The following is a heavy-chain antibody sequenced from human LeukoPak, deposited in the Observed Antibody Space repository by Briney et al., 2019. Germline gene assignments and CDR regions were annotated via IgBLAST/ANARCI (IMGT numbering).Heavy chain of an antibody. Sequence: GGSLTHPCAASGFTFSTYSMNWVRQAPGKGLEWVSYISAGSGTIYYANSVKGRFTISRDNAKNSLYLQMNNLRVEDAAVYYCARRSEFGVLYYMDVWGTGTMVTVSS. CDR2: ISAGSGTI. V-gene: IGHV3-48*01. D-gene: IGHD3-16*01. J-gene: IGHJ6*03. CDR1: GFTFSTYS. CDR3: ARRSEFGVLYYMDV.